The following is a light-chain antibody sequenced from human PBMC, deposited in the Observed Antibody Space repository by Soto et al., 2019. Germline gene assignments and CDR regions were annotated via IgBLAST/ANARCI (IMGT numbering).Light chain of an antibody. CDR3: CSYTTSNTRQIV. Sequence: QSALTQPASVSGSPGQSITISCTGTSSDVGGYNYVSWYQQHPGKAPKFMIYDVSNQPSGVSNRFSGSKSRNTASLTISGLQAEDEADYYCCSYTTSNTRQIVFGTGTKLTVL. CDR2: DVS. J-gene: IGLJ1*01. V-gene: IGLV2-14*01. CDR1: SSDVGGYNY.